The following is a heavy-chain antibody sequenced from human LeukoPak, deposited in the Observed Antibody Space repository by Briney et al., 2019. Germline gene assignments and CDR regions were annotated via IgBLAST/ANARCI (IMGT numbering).Heavy chain of an antibody. CDR3: ARDPLTSTWSPYYFTLDV. CDR2: ISAYDGGT. CDR1: GYSFTSYA. V-gene: IGHV1-18*01. Sequence: RASVKVSCTASGYSFTSYAYNWVRQAPGQGLEWMGWISAYDGGTKYAQDLQGRVTMTTDTSTRTAYMELTRLTSDDTAVYYCARDPLTSTWSPYYFTLDVWGQGTTVSVSS. D-gene: IGHD6-13*01. J-gene: IGHJ6*02.